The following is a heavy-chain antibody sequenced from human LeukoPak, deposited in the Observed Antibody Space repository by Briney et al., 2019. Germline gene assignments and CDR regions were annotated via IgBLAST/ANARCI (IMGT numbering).Heavy chain of an antibody. V-gene: IGHV3-7*03. Sequence: GGSLRLSCAASGFTFSIYWMSWVRQAPGKGLEWVANIKQDGSEKYYVDSVKGRFTISRDSAKNSLYLQMNSLRAEDTAVYYCARAIVVIPAAIRYWGQGTLVTVSS. CDR2: IKQDGSEK. CDR1: GFTFSIYW. D-gene: IGHD2-2*01. CDR3: ARAIVVIPAAIRY. J-gene: IGHJ4*02.